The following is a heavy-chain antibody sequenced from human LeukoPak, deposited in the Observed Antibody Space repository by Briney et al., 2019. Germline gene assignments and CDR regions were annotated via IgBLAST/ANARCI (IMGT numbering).Heavy chain of an antibody. J-gene: IGHJ6*03. CDR2: INPNSGGT. D-gene: IGHD3-3*01. CDR1: GYTFTGYY. V-gene: IGHV1-2*02. Sequence: ASVKVSCKASGYTFTGYYMHWVRQAPGQGLEWMGWINPNSGGTNYAQKFQGRVTMTRDTSISTAYMELSRLRSDDTAVYYCARGPIYDFWSGSEVGYYYYMDVWGKGTTVTVSS. CDR3: ARGPIYDFWSGSEVGYYYYMDV.